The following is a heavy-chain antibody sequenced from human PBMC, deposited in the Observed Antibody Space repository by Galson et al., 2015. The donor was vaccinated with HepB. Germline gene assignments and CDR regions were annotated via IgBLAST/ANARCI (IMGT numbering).Heavy chain of an antibody. V-gene: IGHV4-59*01. CDR2: IYSSGRT. J-gene: IGHJ5*02. Sequence: LSLTCTVSGISISNSYWSWIRQPPGKALEWLGYIYSSGRTDYNPSLKSRITISVDTTRNQISLKLRSVTAADTAFYYCARHVAHLGYSYGLWFDPWGQGTLVPVSS. CDR1: GISISNSY. D-gene: IGHD5-18*01. CDR3: ARHVAHLGYSYGLWFDP.